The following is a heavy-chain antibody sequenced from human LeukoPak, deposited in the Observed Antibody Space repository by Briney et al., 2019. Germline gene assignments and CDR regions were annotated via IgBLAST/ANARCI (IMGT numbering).Heavy chain of an antibody. CDR1: GYTFTNYG. CDR2: INPNSGGT. Sequence: ASVKVSCKASGYTFTNYGIIWVRQAPGQGLEWMGWINPNSGGTNYAQKFQGRVTMTRDTSISTAYMELSRLRSDDTAVYYCARGVKVPRDIVVVPAAGALNIWGQGTMVTVSS. D-gene: IGHD2-2*01. CDR3: ARGVKVPRDIVVVPAAGALNI. J-gene: IGHJ3*02. V-gene: IGHV1-2*02.